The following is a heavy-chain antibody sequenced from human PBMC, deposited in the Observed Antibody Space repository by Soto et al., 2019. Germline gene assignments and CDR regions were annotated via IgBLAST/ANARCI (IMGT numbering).Heavy chain of an antibody. CDR1: GGSISSGDYY. CDR3: ARGISYYYDSSGYYDY. CDR2: IYYSGST. Sequence: SSETLSLTCTVSGGSISSGDYYWSWIRQPPGKGLEWIGYIYYSGSTYYNPSLKSRVTISVDTSKNQFSLKLSSVTAADTAVYYCARGISYYYDSSGYYDYWGQGTLVTVSS. J-gene: IGHJ4*02. V-gene: IGHV4-30-4*01. D-gene: IGHD3-22*01.